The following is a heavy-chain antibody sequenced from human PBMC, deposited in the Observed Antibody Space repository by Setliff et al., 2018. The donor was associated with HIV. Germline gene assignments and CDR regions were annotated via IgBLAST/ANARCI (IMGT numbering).Heavy chain of an antibody. J-gene: IGHJ4*02. CDR1: GFTLSSYA. CDR2: ISGGGDRT. V-gene: IGHV3-23*01. CDR3: AKTYYYDSSGYYYFDS. Sequence: LRLSCAASGFTLSSYAMTWVRQAPGKGLEWVSAISGGGDRTYHADSVRGRFTISRDNSKNSLYLQMNSLRAEDTAVYYCAKTYYYDSSGYYYFDSWGQGTLVTVSS. D-gene: IGHD3-22*01.